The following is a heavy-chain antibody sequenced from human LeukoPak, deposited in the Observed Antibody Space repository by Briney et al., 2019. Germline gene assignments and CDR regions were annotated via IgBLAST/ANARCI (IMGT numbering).Heavy chain of an antibody. CDR1: VYTFTSYA. Sequence: ASVKVSCKVSVYTFTSYAMHWVRQAPGQRLEWMGWINAGNGNTKYSQKFQGRVTITRDTSASTAYMELSSLRSEDTAAYYCASLRYSSHESYYYYGMDVWGQGTTVTVSS. CDR2: INAGNGNT. CDR3: ASLRYSSHESYYYYGMDV. D-gene: IGHD6-13*01. V-gene: IGHV1-3*01. J-gene: IGHJ6*02.